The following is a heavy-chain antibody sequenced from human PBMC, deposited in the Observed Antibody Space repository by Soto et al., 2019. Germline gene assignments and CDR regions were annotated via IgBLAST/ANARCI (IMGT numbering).Heavy chain of an antibody. Sequence: EVQLVESGGGLVKPGESLRLSCAASGVTFSNYNINWVRQAPGKGLEWVSSIRSRSTDMYYADSVKGRFTISRADAKNSRSLQMNGLRAEDTAVYFCVRESYPAKAFDIWGQGTMVTVSS. CDR1: GVTFSNYN. J-gene: IGHJ3*02. D-gene: IGHD2-2*01. CDR3: VRESYPAKAFDI. V-gene: IGHV3-21*01. CDR2: IRSRSTDM.